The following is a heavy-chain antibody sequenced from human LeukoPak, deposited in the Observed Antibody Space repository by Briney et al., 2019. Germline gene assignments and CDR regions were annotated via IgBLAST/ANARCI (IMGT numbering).Heavy chain of an antibody. CDR3: AGGPLVGAIWY. CDR2: IIPIFGTA. Sequence: SVRVSCKASGGTFSSYAISWVRQAPGQGLEWMGGIIPIFGTANYAQKFQGRVTITTDESTSTAYMELSSLRSEDTAVYYCAGGPLVGAIWYWGQGTLVTVPS. CDR1: GGTFSSYA. D-gene: IGHD1-26*01. J-gene: IGHJ4*02. V-gene: IGHV1-69*05.